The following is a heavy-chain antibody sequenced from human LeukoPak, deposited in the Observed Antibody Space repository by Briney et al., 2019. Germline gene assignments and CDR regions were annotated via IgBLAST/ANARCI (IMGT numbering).Heavy chain of an antibody. Sequence: GGSLRLSCAASGFTFSTYGMTWVRQAPGKGLEWVANIKQDGSEKYYVDSVKGRFTISRDNAKNSLYLQMNSLRAEDTAVYYCARDPPRSSGCDYWGQGTLVTVSS. CDR1: GFTFSTYG. CDR2: IKQDGSEK. V-gene: IGHV3-7*01. D-gene: IGHD6-19*01. CDR3: ARDPPRSSGCDY. J-gene: IGHJ4*02.